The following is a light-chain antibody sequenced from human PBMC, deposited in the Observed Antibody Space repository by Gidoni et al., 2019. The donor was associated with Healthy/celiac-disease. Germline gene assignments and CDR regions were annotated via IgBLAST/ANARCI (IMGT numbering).Light chain of an antibody. J-gene: IGKJ2*01. Sequence: DIQMTQSPSSLSASVGDSVTITCRASQSVRSYLNWYQLKPGKAPKLLIYAASSLQSGVPARFSGSGSGTDFTLTISSLQPEDFAIYYCQQSYSTPMYTFGQGTKLEIK. CDR2: AAS. CDR3: QQSYSTPMYT. CDR1: QSVRSY. V-gene: IGKV1-39*01.